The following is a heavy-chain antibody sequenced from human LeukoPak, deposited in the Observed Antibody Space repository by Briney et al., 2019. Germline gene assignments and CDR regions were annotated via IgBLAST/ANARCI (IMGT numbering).Heavy chain of an antibody. V-gene: IGHV3-21*01. Sequence: GTSLRLSCAASGFTFSSGMNWVRQAPGKGLEWVSSISSSSDYIYYVDSVKGRFTISRDNAKNSLFLQMNSLRAEDTAVYFCARGNIKFDYWGRGTLVTVSS. J-gene: IGHJ4*02. CDR1: GFTFSSG. CDR2: ISSSSDYI. CDR3: ARGNIKFDY.